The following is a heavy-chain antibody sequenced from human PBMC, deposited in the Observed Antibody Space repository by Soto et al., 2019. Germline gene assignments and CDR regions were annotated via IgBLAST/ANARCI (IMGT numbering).Heavy chain of an antibody. CDR3: ARAGPRGLTQLYFES. CDR2: IYSSGSS. V-gene: IGHV4-4*07. J-gene: IGHJ4*02. CDR1: GGSISSYY. D-gene: IGHD3-10*01. Sequence: NPSETLSLTCTVSGGSISSYYWSLMRQPAGKGLEWIGRIYSSGSSNYSPSLKSPVTMSVDTSKNQFSLKLSSVTAADTAVYYCARAGPRGLTQLYFESWGKGTLVTVSS.